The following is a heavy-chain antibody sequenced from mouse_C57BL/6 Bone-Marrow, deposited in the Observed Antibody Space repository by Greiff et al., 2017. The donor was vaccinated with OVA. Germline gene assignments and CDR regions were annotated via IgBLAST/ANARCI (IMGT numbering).Heavy chain of an antibody. Sequence: EVHLVESGGGLVQPGGSLKLSCAASGFTFSDYYMYWVRQTPEKRLEWVAYISNGGGSTYYPDTVKGRFTISRDNAKNTLYLQRSRLKSEDTAMYYCARMEAQATRAWFAYWGQGTLVTVSA. D-gene: IGHD3-2*02. V-gene: IGHV5-12*01. CDR3: ARMEAQATRAWFAY. CDR1: GFTFSDYY. J-gene: IGHJ3*01. CDR2: ISNGGGST.